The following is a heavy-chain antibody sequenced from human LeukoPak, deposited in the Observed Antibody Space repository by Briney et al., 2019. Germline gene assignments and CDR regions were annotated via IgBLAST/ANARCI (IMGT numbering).Heavy chain of an antibody. CDR1: GFTFSSYE. V-gene: IGHV3-48*03. CDR2: ISSSGSTI. D-gene: IGHD1-1*01. CDR3: ARVLDQGAFDI. J-gene: IGHJ3*02. Sequence: PGGSLRLSCAASGFTFSSYEMNWVRQAPGKGLEWVSYISSSGSTIYYTDSVKGRFTISRDNARNSLYLQMNSLRAEDTAVYYCARVLDQGAFDIWGQGTMVTVSS.